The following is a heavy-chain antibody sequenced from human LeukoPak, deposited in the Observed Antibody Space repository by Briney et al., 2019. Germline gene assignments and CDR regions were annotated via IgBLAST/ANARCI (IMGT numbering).Heavy chain of an antibody. CDR2: IDPSDSEI. V-gene: IGHV5-10-1*01. CDR1: GYSFSTYC. D-gene: IGHD3-3*01. Sequence: GESLKISCKASGYSFSTYCVSWVRQMPGKGLEWMGRIDPSDSEINYSPSFQGHVTISADRATSTAYLQWSSLKASDTAMYYCARLGWGITESFWGQGSLVTVSS. J-gene: IGHJ4*02. CDR3: ARLGWGITESF.